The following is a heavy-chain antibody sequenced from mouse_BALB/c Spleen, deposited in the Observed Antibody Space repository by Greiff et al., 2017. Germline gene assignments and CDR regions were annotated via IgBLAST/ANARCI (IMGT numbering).Heavy chain of an antibody. CDR3: KRVRKGGDY. Sequence: EVQLQQSGAELVKPGASVKLSCTASGFNIKDTYMHWVKQRPEQGLEWIGRIDPANGNTKYDPKFQGKATITADTSSNTACLQLNSLTSEDSAVYFCKRVRKGGDYWGQGTSVTVSS. CDR1: GFNIKDTY. V-gene: IGHV14-3*02. CDR2: IDPANGNT. J-gene: IGHJ4*01. D-gene: IGHD1-3*01.